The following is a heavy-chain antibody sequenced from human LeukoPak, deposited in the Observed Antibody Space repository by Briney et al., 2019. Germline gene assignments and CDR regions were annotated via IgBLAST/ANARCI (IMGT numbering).Heavy chain of an antibody. Sequence: PGGSLRLSCAASGFTFSSYAMSWVRQAPGKGLEWVSSISSSSSYIYYADSVKGRFTISRDNAKNSLYLQMNSLRAEDTAVYYCARDLGRDSSVGLSSDYWGQGTLVTVSS. CDR1: GFTFSSYA. J-gene: IGHJ4*02. CDR3: ARDLGRDSSVGLSSDY. V-gene: IGHV3-21*01. CDR2: ISSSSSYI. D-gene: IGHD3-22*01.